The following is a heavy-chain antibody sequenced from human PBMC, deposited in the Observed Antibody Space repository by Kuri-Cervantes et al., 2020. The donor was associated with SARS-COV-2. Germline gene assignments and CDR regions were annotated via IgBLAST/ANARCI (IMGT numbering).Heavy chain of an antibody. D-gene: IGHD6-19*01. CDR2: IYTSGST. J-gene: IGHJ4*02. V-gene: IGHV4-4*07. CDR3: SGGAVAGGFDY. Sequence: SETLSLTCTVSGGSISSYYWSWIRQPAGKGLEWIGRIYTSGSTNYNPSLKSRVTMSVDTSKNQFSLKLSSVTAADTAVYYCSGGAVAGGFDYWGQGTLVTVSS. CDR1: GGSISSYY.